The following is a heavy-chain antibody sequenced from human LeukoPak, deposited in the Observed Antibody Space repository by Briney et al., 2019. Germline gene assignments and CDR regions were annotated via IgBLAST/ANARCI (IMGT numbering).Heavy chain of an antibody. V-gene: IGHV3-7*01. D-gene: IGHD4-23*01. Sequence: GGSLRLSCAASGFTFSSYWMSWVRQAPGKGLEWVANIKQDGSEKYYVDCVKGRFTISRDNAKNSLYLQMNSLRAEDTAVYYCARDQGRGKDYFDYWGQGTLVTVSS. CDR3: ARDQGRGKDYFDY. CDR1: GFTFSSYW. CDR2: IKQDGSEK. J-gene: IGHJ4*02.